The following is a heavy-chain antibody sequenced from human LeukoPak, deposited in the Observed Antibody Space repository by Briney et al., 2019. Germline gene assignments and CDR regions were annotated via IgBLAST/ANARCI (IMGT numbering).Heavy chain of an antibody. CDR3: AKDLYYFGSGSHDY. V-gene: IGHV3-23*01. CDR1: GFIFSSYA. J-gene: IGHJ4*02. CDR2: ISGSAVIT. D-gene: IGHD3-10*01. Sequence: GGSLRLSCAASGFIFSSYAMSWVRQAPGKGLEWVSGISGSAVITDYADSVKGRFTISRDNSKNTLYLQMNSLRAEDTAVYYCAKDLYYFGSGSHDYWGQGTLVTVSS.